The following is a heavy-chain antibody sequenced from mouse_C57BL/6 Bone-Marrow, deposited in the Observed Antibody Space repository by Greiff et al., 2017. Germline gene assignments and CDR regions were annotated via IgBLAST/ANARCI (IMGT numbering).Heavy chain of an antibody. Sequence: QVQLQQSGPELVRPGVSVKISCKGSGYTFTDYAMHWVKQSHAKSLEWIGVISTYYGDARSNQKFKDKAKMTVDKSSSTAYMELARLTSEDSAVYYGARKSYYQRGVLFDYWGQGTTLTVSS. CDR2: ISTYYGDA. V-gene: IGHV1-67*01. CDR3: ARKSYYQRGVLFDY. D-gene: IGHD2-1*01. J-gene: IGHJ2*01. CDR1: GYTFTDYA.